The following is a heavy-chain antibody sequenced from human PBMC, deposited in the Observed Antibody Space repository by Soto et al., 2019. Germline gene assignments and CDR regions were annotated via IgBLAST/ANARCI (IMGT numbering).Heavy chain of an antibody. CDR3: ARFVSVDVDIVATSNPQIPGYFDY. J-gene: IGHJ4*02. Sequence: ASVKVSCKASGYTFTGYYMHWVRQAPGQGLEWMGWINPNSGGTNYAQKFQGWVTMTRDTSISTAYMELSRLRSDDTAVYYCARFVSVDVDIVATSNPQIPGYFDYWGQGTLVTVSS. D-gene: IGHD5-12*01. V-gene: IGHV1-2*04. CDR2: INPNSGGT. CDR1: GYTFTGYY.